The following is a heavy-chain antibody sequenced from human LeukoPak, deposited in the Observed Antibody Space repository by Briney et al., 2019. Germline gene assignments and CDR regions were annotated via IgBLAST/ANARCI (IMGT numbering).Heavy chain of an antibody. D-gene: IGHD1-26*01. CDR1: GGSNSSGNYY. CDR2: IYYSGST. Sequence: SQTLSLTCTISGGSNSSGNYYWSWIRQPPGKGLEWIGYIYYSGSTYYNPSLKSRVTISVDTSKNQFSLKLSSVTAADTAVYYCARPGWERKGLFDYWGQGTLVTVSS. J-gene: IGHJ4*02. CDR3: ARPGWERKGLFDY. V-gene: IGHV4-30-4*08.